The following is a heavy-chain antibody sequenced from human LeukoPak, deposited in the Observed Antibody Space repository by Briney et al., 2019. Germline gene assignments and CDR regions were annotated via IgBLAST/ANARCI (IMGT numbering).Heavy chain of an antibody. CDR3: AIGYCRGGSCDDEPGDAFDI. J-gene: IGHJ3*02. D-gene: IGHD2-15*01. CDR1: GYTFTSYY. V-gene: IGHV1-46*01. Sequence: ASVKVSCKASGYTFTSYYIHWVRQAPGQGLEWMGIIYPSSGSTTYAQKFQGRVTMTRDMSTSTVYMELSSLRSEDTAVYYCAIGYCRGGSCDDEPGDAFDIWGQGTMVAVSS. CDR2: IYPSSGST.